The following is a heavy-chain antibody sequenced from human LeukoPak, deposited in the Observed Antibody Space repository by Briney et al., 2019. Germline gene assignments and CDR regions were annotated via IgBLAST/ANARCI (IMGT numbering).Heavy chain of an antibody. Sequence: GGSLRLSCAASGFTFSSYSMNWVRQAPGKGLEWVSYISSSSSTIYYADSVKGPFTISRDNAKNSLYLQMNSLRAEDTAVYYCARGIQDSSSWPIDYWGQGTLVTVSS. D-gene: IGHD6-13*01. V-gene: IGHV3-48*01. CDR1: GFTFSSYS. J-gene: IGHJ4*02. CDR2: ISSSSSTI. CDR3: ARGIQDSSSWPIDY.